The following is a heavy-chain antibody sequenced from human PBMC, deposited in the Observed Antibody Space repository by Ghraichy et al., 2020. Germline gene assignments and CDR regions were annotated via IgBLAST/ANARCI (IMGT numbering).Heavy chain of an antibody. D-gene: IGHD6-6*01. CDR1: GGSISSSSYY. CDR3: ARPGEQLMGALYWYFDL. J-gene: IGHJ2*01. CDR2: IYYSGST. V-gene: IGHV4-39*01. Sequence: SETLSLTCTVSGGSISSSSYYWGWIRQPPGKGLEWIGSIYYSGSTYYNPSLKSRVTISVDTSKNQFSLKLSSVTAADTAVYYCARPGEQLMGALYWYFDLWGRGTLVTVSS.